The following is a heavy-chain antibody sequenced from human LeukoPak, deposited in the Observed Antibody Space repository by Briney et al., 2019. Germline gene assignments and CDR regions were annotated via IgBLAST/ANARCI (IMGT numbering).Heavy chain of an antibody. D-gene: IGHD4-17*01. CDR1: GFTFSSYW. Sequence: GGSLRLSCAASGFTFSSYWMSWVRQAPGKGLEWVANIKQDGSEKYYVDSVKGRFTISRDNAKNSLYLQMNSLRAEDTAVYYCARSYGDYVFTENWYFDLWGRGTLVTVSP. CDR2: IKQDGSEK. CDR3: ARSYGDYVFTENWYFDL. J-gene: IGHJ2*01. V-gene: IGHV3-7*01.